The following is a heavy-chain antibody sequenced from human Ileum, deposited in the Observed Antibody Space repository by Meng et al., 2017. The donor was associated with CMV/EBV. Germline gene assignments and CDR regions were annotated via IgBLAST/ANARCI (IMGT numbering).Heavy chain of an antibody. D-gene: IGHD3-16*01. CDR1: GCIFSTYG. J-gene: IGHJ6*02. V-gene: IGHV3-48*04. Sequence: GGSLRLSCQSSGCIFSTYGMSWVRQAPGKGLEWVSYISSSGYSIYYADSVKGRFTVSRDNGKDSLYLLMNDLRAEDTAIYYCPRESFGPIIPYHYGMDVWGLGTTGT. CDR2: ISSSGYSI. CDR3: PRESFGPIIPYHYGMDV.